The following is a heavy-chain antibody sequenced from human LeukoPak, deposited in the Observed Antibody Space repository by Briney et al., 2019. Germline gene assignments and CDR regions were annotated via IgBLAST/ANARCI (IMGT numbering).Heavy chain of an antibody. J-gene: IGHJ6*03. CDR1: GFTFSSYE. D-gene: IGHD3-3*01. V-gene: IGHV4-34*01. CDR3: ARAGVVAYHLYYFHMDV. CDR2: INHSGST. Sequence: PGGSLRLSCAASGFTFSSYEMNWVRQAPGKGLEWIGEINHSGSTNYNPSLKSRVTISTDTSKNQFSLKLTSVTAADTAMYYCARAGVVAYHLYYFHMDVWGNGTTVTVSS.